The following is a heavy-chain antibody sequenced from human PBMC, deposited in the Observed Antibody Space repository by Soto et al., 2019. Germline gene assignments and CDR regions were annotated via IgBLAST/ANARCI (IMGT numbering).Heavy chain of an antibody. J-gene: IGHJ1*01. V-gene: IGHV4-34*01. CDR1: GGSFSGYY. Sequence: SETLSLTCAVYGGSFSGYYWSWIRQPPGEGLEWIGEINHSGSTNYNPSLKSRVTISVDTSKNQFSLKLSSVTAADTAVYYCARAPSSGWTLEYFQHWGQGTLVTAPQ. CDR3: ARAPSSGWTLEYFQH. CDR2: INHSGST. D-gene: IGHD6-19*01.